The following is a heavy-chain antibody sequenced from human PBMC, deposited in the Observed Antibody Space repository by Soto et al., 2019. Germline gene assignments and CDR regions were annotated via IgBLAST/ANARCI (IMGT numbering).Heavy chain of an antibody. V-gene: IGHV1-69*01. Sequence: QVQLVQSGAEVKKPGSSVKVSCKASGGTFSSYAITWVRQAPGQGLEWMGGIIPIFGTANYAQKFQGRVTITADESTSTAYMELSRLRSEVTAVYYCASPRRSGYYDYFDHWGQGTLVTVSS. CDR1: GGTFSSYA. CDR2: IIPIFGTA. J-gene: IGHJ4*02. CDR3: ASPRRSGYYDYFDH. D-gene: IGHD3-3*01.